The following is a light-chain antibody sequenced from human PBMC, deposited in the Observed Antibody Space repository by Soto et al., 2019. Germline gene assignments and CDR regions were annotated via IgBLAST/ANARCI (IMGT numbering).Light chain of an antibody. V-gene: IGLV2-23*01. CDR1: SSDVGSYNL. Sequence: QSALTQPASVSGSPGQSITISCTGTSSDVGSYNLVSWYRQHPGKAPKLMIYEGSKRPSGVSNRFSGSKSGNTASLTISGLQAEDEADYYCCSYAGSLGVFGGGTKLTVL. CDR3: CSYAGSLGV. J-gene: IGLJ3*02. CDR2: EGS.